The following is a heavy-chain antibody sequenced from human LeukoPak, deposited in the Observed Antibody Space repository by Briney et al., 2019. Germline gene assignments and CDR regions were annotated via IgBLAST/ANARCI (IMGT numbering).Heavy chain of an antibody. J-gene: IGHJ6*03. D-gene: IGHD3-10*01. CDR1: GGSISSYY. CDR2: IYTSGST. Sequence: SETLSLTCTVSGGSISSYYWSWIRQPAGKGLEWIGRIYTSGSTNYNPSLKSRVTISVDPSKNQFSLKLSSVTAADTAVYYCAREGYWFGELFFYYYYMDVWGKGTTVTISS. V-gene: IGHV4-4*07. CDR3: AREGYWFGELFFYYYYMDV.